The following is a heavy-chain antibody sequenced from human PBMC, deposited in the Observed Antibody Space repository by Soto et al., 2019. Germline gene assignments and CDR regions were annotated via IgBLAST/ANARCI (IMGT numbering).Heavy chain of an antibody. J-gene: IGHJ4*02. Sequence: PGGSLRLSCAASGFTFSTYAMSWVRQAPGKGLEWVSGISGSGGSTYYADSVKGRFTISRDSSKNTVYLQMNSLRAEDTALYYCAKDHPLVIANSRYFFDHWGQGTLVTVSS. CDR2: ISGSGGST. CDR1: GFTFSTYA. D-gene: IGHD3-16*02. CDR3: AKDHPLVIANSRYFFDH. V-gene: IGHV3-23*01.